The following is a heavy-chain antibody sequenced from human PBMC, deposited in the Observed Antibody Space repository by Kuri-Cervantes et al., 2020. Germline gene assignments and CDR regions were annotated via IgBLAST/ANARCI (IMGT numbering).Heavy chain of an antibody. CDR3: ARGLPGYSSGWYVNETSDDY. CDR1: GGTFSSYA. V-gene: IGHV1-69*13. CDR2: IIPIFGTA. D-gene: IGHD6-19*01. Sequence: SVKVSCKASGGTFSSYAISWVRQAPGQGLEWMGGIIPIFGTANYAQKFQGRVTITADESTSTAYMELSSLRSEDTAVYYCARGLPGYSSGWYVNETSDDYCGQGTLVTVSS. J-gene: IGHJ4*02.